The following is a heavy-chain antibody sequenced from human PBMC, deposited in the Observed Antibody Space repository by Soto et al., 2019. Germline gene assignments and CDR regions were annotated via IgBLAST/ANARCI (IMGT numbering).Heavy chain of an antibody. Sequence: SETLSLTCAVFGGSFSGYYWSWIRQHPGKGLEWIGYIYYSGSTYYNPSLKSRVTISVDTSKNQFSLKLSSVTAADTAVYYCARERWLQVRYFDYWGQGTLVTVSS. J-gene: IGHJ4*02. CDR2: IYYSGST. V-gene: IGHV4-31*11. CDR1: GGSFSGYY. D-gene: IGHD5-12*01. CDR3: ARERWLQVRYFDY.